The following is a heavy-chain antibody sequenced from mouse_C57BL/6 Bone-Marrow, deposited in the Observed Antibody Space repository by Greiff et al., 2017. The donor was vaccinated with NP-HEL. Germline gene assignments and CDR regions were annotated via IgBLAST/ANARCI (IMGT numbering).Heavy chain of an antibody. CDR1: GFTFSSYG. V-gene: IGHV5-6*01. CDR2: ISSGGSYT. D-gene: IGHD1-1*01. J-gene: IGHJ4*01. Sequence: VQLKESGGDLVKPGGSLKLSCAASGFTFSSYGMSWVRQTPDKRLEWVATISSGGSYTYYPDSVKGRFTISRDNAKNTLYLQMSSLKSEDTAMYYCARSYGSSLYAMDYWGQGTSVTVSS. CDR3: ARSYGSSLYAMDY.